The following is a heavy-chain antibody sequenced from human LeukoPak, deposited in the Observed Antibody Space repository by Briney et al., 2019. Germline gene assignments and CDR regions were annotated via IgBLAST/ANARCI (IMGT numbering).Heavy chain of an antibody. J-gene: IGHJ4*02. CDR3: ARDRGDYTGYFDY. CDR1: GGSFSGYY. CDR2: INHSGST. V-gene: IGHV4-34*01. D-gene: IGHD2-2*02. Sequence: SETLSLTCAVYGGSFSGYYWSWIRQPPGKGLEWIGEINHSGSTNYNPSLKSRVTISVDTSKNQFSLKLSSVTAADTAVYYCARDRGDYTGYFDYWGQGILVAVSS.